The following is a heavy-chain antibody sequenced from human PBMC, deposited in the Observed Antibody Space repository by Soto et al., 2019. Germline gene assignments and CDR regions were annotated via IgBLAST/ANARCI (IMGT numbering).Heavy chain of an antibody. V-gene: IGHV4-39*01. CDR1: GGSISSSSYY. CDR3: ARHLHHYGMDV. Sequence: LSLTCTVSGGSISSSSYYWGWIRQPPGKGLEWIGSIYYSGSTYYNPSLKSRVTISVDTSKNQFPLKLGSVTAADTAVYYCARHLHHYGMDVWGQGTTVTVSS. J-gene: IGHJ6*02. CDR2: IYYSGST.